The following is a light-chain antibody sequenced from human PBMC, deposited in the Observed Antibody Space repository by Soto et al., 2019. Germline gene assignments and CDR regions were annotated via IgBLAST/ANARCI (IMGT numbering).Light chain of an antibody. Sequence: QSALTQPASVSGSPGQSITIPCTGTSSDVGSYNFVSWYQQYPGKAPKLIIYEVIKRPSGISNRFSGSKSGNTASLTISGLQAEDEADYYCSSYTSSITLIFGGGTKLTVL. CDR1: SSDVGSYNF. CDR2: EVI. CDR3: SSYTSSITLI. J-gene: IGLJ2*01. V-gene: IGLV2-14*01.